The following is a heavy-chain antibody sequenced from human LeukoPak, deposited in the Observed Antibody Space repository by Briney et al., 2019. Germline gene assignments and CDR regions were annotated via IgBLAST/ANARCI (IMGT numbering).Heavy chain of an antibody. Sequence: GGSLRLSCTASGFTFGDYAMNWVRQAPGKGLEWVSYISSSGSTIYYADSVKGRFTISRDNAKNSLYVQMNSLRAEDTAVYYCARGVPGYCSGTSCYKDYYYMDVWGKGTTVTVSS. V-gene: IGHV3-48*03. CDR1: GFTFGDYA. CDR2: ISSSGSTI. CDR3: ARGVPGYCSGTSCYKDYYYMDV. D-gene: IGHD2-2*02. J-gene: IGHJ6*03.